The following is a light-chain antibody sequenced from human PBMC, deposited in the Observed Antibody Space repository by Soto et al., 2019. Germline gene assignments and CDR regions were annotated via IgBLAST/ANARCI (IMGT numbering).Light chain of an antibody. CDR2: KAS. CDR3: QQYNSYYT. V-gene: IGKV1-5*03. J-gene: IGKJ2*01. Sequence: DIHMTQSPSTLSASVLGIAAVSFRASQSISSWLAWYHQKPVKAPKLLIYKASSLESGVPSRFSGSGSGTEFTLTISSLQTEDFATYYCQQYNSYYTFGQGTKVDI. CDR1: QSISSW.